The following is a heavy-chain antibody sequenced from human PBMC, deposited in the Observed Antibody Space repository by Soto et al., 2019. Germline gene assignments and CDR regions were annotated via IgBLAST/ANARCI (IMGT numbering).Heavy chain of an antibody. Sequence: EVQVVESGGGWVQPGGSLRLSCAASGFTLSHYWMTWVRQAPGKGLEWVANIKQDGSKKNYMDSVEGRFTISRDNAENSLYLQLNSLRVEDTAVYYCMRAPSPFNCGVWYDAFDIWAQGTMVTVSS. J-gene: IGHJ3*02. V-gene: IGHV3-7*01. CDR3: MRAPSPFNCGVWYDAFDI. D-gene: IGHD6-19*01. CDR2: IKQDGSKK. CDR1: GFTLSHYW.